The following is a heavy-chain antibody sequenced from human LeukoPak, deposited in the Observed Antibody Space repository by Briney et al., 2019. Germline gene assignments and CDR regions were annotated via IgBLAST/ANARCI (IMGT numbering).Heavy chain of an antibody. V-gene: IGHV3-23*01. Sequence: PGGSLRLSCAGSGFTFSAYAMSWVRQAPGKGLEWVSTISRSGVSTYYADSVRGRFTISRDNSKNTLFVQMNSLRAEDAAVYYCAKTIVSSGYWGQGTLVTVSS. J-gene: IGHJ4*02. CDR3: AKTIVSSGY. CDR2: ISRSGVST. D-gene: IGHD5/OR15-5a*01. CDR1: GFTFSAYA.